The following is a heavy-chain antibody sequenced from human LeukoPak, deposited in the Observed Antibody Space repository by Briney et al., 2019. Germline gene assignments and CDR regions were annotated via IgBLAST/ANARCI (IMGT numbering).Heavy chain of an antibody. CDR2: IHYTAST. V-gene: IGHV4-59*08. Sequence: RSETLSLTCTVSAHSHSSYYPSCLRQPPRASLEWFAYIHYTASTNSNPSLSSRVTISVDTSKNLFSLNLSSVTAADTAVYFCARVLASDNDFWSGSQFWFDPWGQGILVTVSS. CDR3: ARVLASDNDFWSGSQFWFDP. J-gene: IGHJ5*02. CDR1: AHSHSSYY. D-gene: IGHD3-3*01.